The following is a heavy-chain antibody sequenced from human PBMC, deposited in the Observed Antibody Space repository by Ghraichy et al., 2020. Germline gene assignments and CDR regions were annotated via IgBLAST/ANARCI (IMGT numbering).Heavy chain of an antibody. J-gene: IGHJ6*02. CDR1: GFTFMSYA. CDR3: ARERGADYYGSGSSLGDYYGLDV. Sequence: GSLNISCAASGFTFMSYAMHWVRQAPGKGLEWVALISYDGSNKYYADSVQGRFTISRDNSKSTLYLQMNSLRAEDTAVYYCARERGADYYGSGSSLGDYYGLDVWGQGTTVTVPS. V-gene: IGHV3-30*04. D-gene: IGHD3-10*01. CDR2: ISYDGSNK.